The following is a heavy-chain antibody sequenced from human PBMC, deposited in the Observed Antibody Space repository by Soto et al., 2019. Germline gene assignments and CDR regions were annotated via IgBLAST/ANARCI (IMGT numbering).Heavy chain of an antibody. CDR3: ARDTTPLIVVAMSFDY. CDR2: IWYDGSNK. J-gene: IGHJ4*02. CDR1: GFTFSSYG. D-gene: IGHD3-22*01. Sequence: QVQLVESGGGVVQPGRSLRLSCAASGFTFSSYGMHWVRQAPGKGLEWVAVIWYDGSNKYYADSVKGRFTISRDNSKNTLYLQMNSLRAEDTAVYYCARDTTPLIVVAMSFDYWGQGTLVTVSS. V-gene: IGHV3-33*01.